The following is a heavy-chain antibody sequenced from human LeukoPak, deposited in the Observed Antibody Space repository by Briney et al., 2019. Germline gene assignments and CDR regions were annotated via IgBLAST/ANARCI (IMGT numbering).Heavy chain of an antibody. J-gene: IGHJ4*02. Sequence: GGSLRLSCVASGVTFSSYWIHWGGQAPGKGGGWGSRITYDGRETTYADSGNGRFTISRDNAKNTLYVQMNSLRAEDTAVYYCARDGGASTPFDSWGQGTLVTVSS. CDR1: GVTFSSYW. D-gene: IGHD2-15*01. CDR3: ARDGGASTPFDS. V-gene: IGHV3-74*03. CDR2: ITYDGRET.